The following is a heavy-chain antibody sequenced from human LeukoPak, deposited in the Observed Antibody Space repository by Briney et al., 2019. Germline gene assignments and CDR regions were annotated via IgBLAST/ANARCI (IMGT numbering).Heavy chain of an antibody. CDR1: GFTFSSYG. J-gene: IGHJ6*03. CDR2: IRYDGSNK. CDR3: AREQLWPTNYYYYYMDV. V-gene: IGHV3-30*02. Sequence: GGSLRLSCAASGFTFSSYGMHWVRQAPGKGLEWVAFIRYDGSNKYYADSVKGRFTISRDNSKNTLYLQMNSLRAEDTAVYYCAREQLWPTNYYYYYMDVWGKGTTVTVSS. D-gene: IGHD5-18*01.